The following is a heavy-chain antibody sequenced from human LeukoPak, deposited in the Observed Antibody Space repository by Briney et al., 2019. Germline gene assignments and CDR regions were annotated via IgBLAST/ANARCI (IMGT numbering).Heavy chain of an antibody. V-gene: IGHV4-39*01. J-gene: IGHJ4*02. CDR1: GGSISSSSYY. D-gene: IGHD1-7*01. CDR3: ASQSSKYNWNYGEFDY. Sequence: SETLSLTCTVSGGSISSSSYYWGWIRQPPGKGLEWIGSIYYSGSTYYNPSLKGRVTISVDTSKNQFSLKLSSVTAADTAVYYCASQSSKYNWNYGEFDYWGQGTLVTVSS. CDR2: IYYSGST.